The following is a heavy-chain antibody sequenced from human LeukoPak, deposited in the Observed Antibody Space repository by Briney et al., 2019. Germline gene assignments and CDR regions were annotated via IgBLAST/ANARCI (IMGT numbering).Heavy chain of an antibody. J-gene: IGHJ4*02. CDR1: GFTFGDYA. CDR3: TRAQLGIRY. D-gene: IGHD7-27*01. V-gene: IGHV3-49*04. Sequence: GGSLRLSCTASGFTFGDYAMSWVRQAPGEGLEWVGFIRSKAYGGTTEYAASVKGRFTISRDDSKSIAYLQMNSLKTEDTAVYYCTRAQLGIRYWGQGTLVTVSS. CDR2: IRSKAYGGTT.